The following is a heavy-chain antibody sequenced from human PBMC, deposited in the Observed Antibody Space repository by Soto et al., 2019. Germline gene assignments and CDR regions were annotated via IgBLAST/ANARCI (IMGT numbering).Heavy chain of an antibody. CDR2: INTDGSST. Sequence: EVQLVESGGGLVQPGGSLRLSCAVSGFTFSSFWMHWVRQAPGEGLVWVSRINTDGSSTSYADSVKGRFTISRDNGKHTLYLQMNRLRVEDTAMYYCAKRVVDTFGLSYWGQGTLVTVSS. J-gene: IGHJ4*02. V-gene: IGHV3-74*01. CDR3: AKRVVDTFGLSY. CDR1: GFTFSSFW. D-gene: IGHD2-2*01.